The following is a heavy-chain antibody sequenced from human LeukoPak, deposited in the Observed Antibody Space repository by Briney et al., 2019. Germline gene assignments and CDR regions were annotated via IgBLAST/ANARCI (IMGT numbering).Heavy chain of an antibody. CDR3: ARRAGAYSHPYDY. D-gene: IGHD4/OR15-4a*01. CDR1: GFTFSSYG. CDR2: IYSDNT. J-gene: IGHJ4*02. V-gene: IGHV3-53*01. Sequence: PGGSLRLSCAASGFTFSSYGMSWVRRAPGKGLEWVSFIYSDNTHYSDSVKGRFTISRDNSKNTLYLQMNSLRAEDTAVYYCARRAGAYSHPYDYWGQGTLVTVSS.